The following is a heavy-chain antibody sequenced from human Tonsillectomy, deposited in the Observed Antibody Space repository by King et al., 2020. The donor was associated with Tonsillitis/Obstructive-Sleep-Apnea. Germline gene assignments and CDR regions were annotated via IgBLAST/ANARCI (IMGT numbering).Heavy chain of an antibody. CDR1: GYTFTGYF. J-gene: IGHJ4*02. CDR2: INPNRGGT. CDR3: ARGQVLRRYFDY. Sequence: QLVQSGAEVKKPGASVKVSCKASGYTFTGYFMHWVRQAPGQGLEWMGWINPNRGGTNYAQKFQGRVTMTRDTSISTAYMELSRLRSDDTAVYYCARGQVLRRYFDYWGQGTLVTVSS. D-gene: IGHD2-8*01. V-gene: IGHV1-2*02.